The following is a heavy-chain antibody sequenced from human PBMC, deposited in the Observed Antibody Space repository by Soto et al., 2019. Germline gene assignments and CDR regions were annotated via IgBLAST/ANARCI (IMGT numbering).Heavy chain of an antibody. D-gene: IGHD3-3*01. CDR3: ARVPNDLWTRQPIYYFDY. J-gene: IGHJ4*02. Sequence: GGSLRLSCAASGFTFSDYYMTWIRQAPGKGLEWVSYIRGSGTTIYYADSAKGRFTISRDNANNSLYLQMNSLRAEDTAVYYCARVPNDLWTRQPIYYFDYWGQGTLVTV. CDR1: GFTFSDYY. V-gene: IGHV3-11*01. CDR2: IRGSGTTI.